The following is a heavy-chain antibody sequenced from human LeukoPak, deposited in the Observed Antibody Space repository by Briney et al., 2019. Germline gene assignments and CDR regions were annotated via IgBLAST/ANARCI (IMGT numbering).Heavy chain of an antibody. V-gene: IGHV4-30-4*01. Sequence: PSQTLSLTCTVSGRSISSGDYYWSWLRQPPGKGLEWFGYIYYSGSTYYNPSLKSRVTISVDTSKNQFSLTLSSVTAANPAAYYSASETDYYDSSGYYYSPLDYFDYWGQGTLVTVSS. CDR3: ASETDYYDSSGYYYSPLDYFDY. CDR1: GRSISSGDYY. CDR2: IYYSGST. D-gene: IGHD3-22*01. J-gene: IGHJ4*02.